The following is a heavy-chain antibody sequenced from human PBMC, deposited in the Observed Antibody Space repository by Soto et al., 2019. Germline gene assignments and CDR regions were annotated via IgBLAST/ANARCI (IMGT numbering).Heavy chain of an antibody. Sequence: QVQLVQSGAEVKKPGASVKVSCKASGYTFTSYDINWVRQATGQGLEWMGWMNPNSGNTGYAQKFKGKVTRTRNTSISTAYMELGSLRSEDTAVYYCARTTTRWGSGWSDYWGQGTLVTVSS. CDR2: MNPNSGNT. V-gene: IGHV1-8*01. D-gene: IGHD6-19*01. J-gene: IGHJ4*02. CDR1: GYTFTSYD. CDR3: ARTTTRWGSGWSDY.